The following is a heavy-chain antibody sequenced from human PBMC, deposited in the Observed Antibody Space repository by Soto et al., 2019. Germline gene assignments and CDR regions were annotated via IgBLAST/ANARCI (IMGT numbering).Heavy chain of an antibody. CDR2: ISGSGGST. D-gene: IGHD6-6*01. CDR3: AKDPNLYSSSSRWFDP. V-gene: IGHV3-23*01. Sequence: GGSLRLSCAASGFTFSGYAVSWVRQAPGKGLEWVSAISGSGGSTYYADSVKGRFTISRDNSKNTLYLQMNRLRAEDTAGYYCAKDPNLYSSSSRWFDPWCQGTLVTVSS. CDR1: GFTFSGYA. J-gene: IGHJ5*02.